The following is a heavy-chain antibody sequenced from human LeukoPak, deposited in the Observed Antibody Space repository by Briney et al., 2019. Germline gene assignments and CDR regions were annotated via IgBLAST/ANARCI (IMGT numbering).Heavy chain of an antibody. CDR1: GYTFTSYG. D-gene: IGHD1-26*01. Sequence: ASVKVSCKASGYTFTSYGISWVRQAPGQGLEWMGWISAYNGNTNYAQKLQGRVTMTTDTSTSTAYMELRSLTSDDTAVYYCARDLREHYYYYMDVWGKGTTVTVSS. J-gene: IGHJ6*03. CDR3: ARDLREHYYYYMDV. V-gene: IGHV1-18*01. CDR2: ISAYNGNT.